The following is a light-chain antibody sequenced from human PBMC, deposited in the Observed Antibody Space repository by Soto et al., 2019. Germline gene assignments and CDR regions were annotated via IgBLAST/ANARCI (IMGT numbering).Light chain of an antibody. CDR2: DNT. V-gene: IGLV1-40*01. CDR1: TSN. CDR3: QFFDSLSGSVV. Sequence: QSVLTQTPSVSGAPGQTVTISCTGTTSNVHWYQQLPGTAPKLLIFDNTNRPSGVPDRFSGSKSDTSASLAITGLHAEDEADYYCQFFDSLSGSVVFGGGTKLTVL. J-gene: IGLJ3*02.